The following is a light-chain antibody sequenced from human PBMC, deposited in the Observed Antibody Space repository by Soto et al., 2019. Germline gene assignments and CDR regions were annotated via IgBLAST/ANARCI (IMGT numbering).Light chain of an antibody. V-gene: IGLV2-14*01. CDR1: SSDLGGDNY. CDR3: SSYTSTSTWV. J-gene: IGLJ3*02. Sequence: QSALTQPASMSGSPGQAITISCTGTSSDLGGDNYVSWYQQHPVKVPKLIIYEVSDRPSGVSNRFSGSKSGDTASLTISGLQAEDEADYYCSSYTSTSTWVFGGGTKLTVL. CDR2: EVS.